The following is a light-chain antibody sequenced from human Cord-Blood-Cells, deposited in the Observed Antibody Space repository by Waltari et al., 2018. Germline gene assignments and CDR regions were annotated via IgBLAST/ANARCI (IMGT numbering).Light chain of an antibody. J-gene: IGLJ1*01. CDR1: SSDVGGYNY. Sequence: QSALTQPPSVSGSPGQSVTISCTGTSSDVGGYNYVPWYHRHPCKAPRLRNYDVSKRPSGVLDLFAGTAAGDTASLTICGLDAVDEADYICCSYTGTYNYVCGTESNVTV. CDR2: DVS. V-gene: IGLV2-11*01. CDR3: CSYTGTYNYV.